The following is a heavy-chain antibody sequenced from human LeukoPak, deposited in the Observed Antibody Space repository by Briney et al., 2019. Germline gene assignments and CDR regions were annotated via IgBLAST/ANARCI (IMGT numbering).Heavy chain of an antibody. CDR1: GFTFRSYA. J-gene: IGHJ4*02. CDR3: ARRLDLGSIVVVVAATGCFDY. Sequence: GESLRLSCAASGFTFRSYAMSWVRQAPGKGLEWVSSISGSGGSTYYADSVKGRFTISRDNSKNTLYLQMNSLRAEDTAIYYCARRLDLGSIVVVVAATGCFDYWGQGTLVTVSS. CDR2: ISGSGGST. D-gene: IGHD2-15*01. V-gene: IGHV3-23*01.